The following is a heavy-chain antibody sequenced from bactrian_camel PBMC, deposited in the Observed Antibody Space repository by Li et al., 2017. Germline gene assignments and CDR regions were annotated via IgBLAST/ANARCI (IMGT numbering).Heavy chain of an antibody. CDR3: AADTVRWTCSWFKTDYPH. CDR1: EYTYSSNC. Sequence: QLVESGGGSAQAGGSLRLSCEFSEYTYSSNCMTWFREAPGKVREGVAASYQGGARTYYIDSVKGRFTVSQDNAKNTMYLQMNNLKPEDSGMYYCAADTVRWTCSWFKTDYPHWGQGTQVTVS. D-gene: IGHD6*01. V-gene: IGHV3S25*01. J-gene: IGHJ4*01. CDR2: SYQGGART.